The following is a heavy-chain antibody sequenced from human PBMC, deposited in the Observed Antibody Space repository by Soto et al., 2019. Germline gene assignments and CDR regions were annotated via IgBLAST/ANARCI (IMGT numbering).Heavy chain of an antibody. J-gene: IGHJ4*02. D-gene: IGHD3-3*01. CDR3: TTENDFWSGYYRPSPFDY. CDR2: IKSKTDGGTT. Sequence: WRSLRLSCAASGFTFSNAWMNWVRQAPGKGLEWVGRIKSKTDGGTTDYAAPVKGTFTISRDDSKTTMYLQMNSLKPEDTAVYYCTTENDFWSGYYRPSPFDYWGQGTLVTVSS. V-gene: IGHV3-15*07. CDR1: GFTFSNAW.